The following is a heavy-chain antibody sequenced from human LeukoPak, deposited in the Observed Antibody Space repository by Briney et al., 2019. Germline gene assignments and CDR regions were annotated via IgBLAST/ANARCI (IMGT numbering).Heavy chain of an antibody. Sequence: GGSLRLSCAASGFTFDDYAMHWVRQAPGKGLEWVSGISWNSGSKGYADSVKGRFTISRDNAKNSLYLQMNSLRAEDTAVYFCARDSGSSWREGLNYWGQGTLVTVSS. D-gene: IGHD6-13*01. CDR3: ARDSGSSWREGLNY. J-gene: IGHJ4*02. CDR1: GFTFDDYA. V-gene: IGHV3-9*01. CDR2: ISWNSGSK.